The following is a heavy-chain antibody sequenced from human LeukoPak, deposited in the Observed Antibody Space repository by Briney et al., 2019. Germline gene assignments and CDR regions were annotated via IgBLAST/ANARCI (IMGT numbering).Heavy chain of an antibody. CDR2: IFSDGTT. CDR3: AKTGGPWD. CDR1: GFTVGSSF. V-gene: IGHV3-53*01. D-gene: IGHD7-27*01. J-gene: IGHJ4*02. Sequence: PGGSLRLSCAASGFTVGSSFMTWVRQAPGKGLEWVSVIFSDGTTYYTGSVKGRFSISRDNSKNTLYLQLNSLRVEDTAVYCCAKTGGPWDWGQGTLVTVSS.